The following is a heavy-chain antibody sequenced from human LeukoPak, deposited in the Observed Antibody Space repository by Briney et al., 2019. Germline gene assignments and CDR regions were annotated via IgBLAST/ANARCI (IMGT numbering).Heavy chain of an antibody. CDR1: GGTFSSYA. V-gene: IGHV1-69*04. D-gene: IGHD2-21*01. Sequence: ASVKVSCKASGGTFSSYAISWVRQAPGQGLEWMGRIIPIFGIANYAQKFQGRVTITAGKSTSTAYMELSSLRSEDTAVYYCASEPGRIQLDYWGQGTLVTVSS. CDR3: ASEPGRIQLDY. J-gene: IGHJ4*02. CDR2: IIPIFGIA.